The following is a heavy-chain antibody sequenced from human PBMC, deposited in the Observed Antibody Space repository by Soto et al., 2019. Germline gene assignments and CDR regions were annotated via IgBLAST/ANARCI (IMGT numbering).Heavy chain of an antibody. CDR2: IYYSGST. D-gene: IGHD4-17*01. CDR3: ARVRTVNWFDP. CDR1: GGSISSGGYY. V-gene: IGHV4-31*03. J-gene: IGHJ5*02. Sequence: SETLSLTCTVSGGSISSGGYYWSWIRQHPGKGLEWIGYIYYSGSTYYNPSLKSRVTISVDTSKNQFSLKLSSVTAADTAVYYCARVRTVNWFDPWGQGTLVTVSS.